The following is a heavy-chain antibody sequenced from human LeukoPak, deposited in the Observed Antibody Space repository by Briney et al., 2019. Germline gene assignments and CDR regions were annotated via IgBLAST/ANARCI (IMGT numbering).Heavy chain of an antibody. Sequence: GGSLRLSCAASGFTFSSYWMTWVRQAPGKGLECVANIKEDGSEKYYVDSVKGRFTISRDNAKNSLYLQMDSLRAEDTAIYYCASNLASSFHIWGQGKMVIVSS. J-gene: IGHJ3*02. CDR3: ASNLASSFHI. V-gene: IGHV3-7*01. CDR1: GFTFSSYW. D-gene: IGHD3-10*01. CDR2: IKEDGSEK.